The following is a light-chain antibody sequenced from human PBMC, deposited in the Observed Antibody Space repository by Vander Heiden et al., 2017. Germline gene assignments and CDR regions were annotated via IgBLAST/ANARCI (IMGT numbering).Light chain of an antibody. CDR2: GDT. J-gene: IGLJ3*02. CDR3: QSYDSSLSGWL. Sequence: QSVLTQPPSVSGAPGQRVTISCTGSNSNIGAGYDTHWYQQLPGTAPKLLISGDTYRPSGVPDRFTGSKSGTSATLAITGLQAEDEADYYCQSYDSSLSGWLFGGGTKLTVL. CDR1: NSNIGAGYD. V-gene: IGLV1-40*01.